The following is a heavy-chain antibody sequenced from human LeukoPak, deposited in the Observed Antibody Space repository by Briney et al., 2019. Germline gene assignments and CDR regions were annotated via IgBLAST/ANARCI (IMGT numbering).Heavy chain of an antibody. CDR1: GYTFTSYY. CDR2: INPSGGST. CDR3: ARAVVVVPAAIFRNWFDP. D-gene: IGHD2-2*01. J-gene: IGHJ5*02. Sequence: ASVKVSCKASGYTFTSYYMHWVRQAPGQGLEWMGIINPSGGSTSYAQKFQGRVTMTRDTSTSTVYMELSSLRSEDTAVYYCARAVVVVPAAIFRNWFDPWGQGTLVTVSS. V-gene: IGHV1-46*01.